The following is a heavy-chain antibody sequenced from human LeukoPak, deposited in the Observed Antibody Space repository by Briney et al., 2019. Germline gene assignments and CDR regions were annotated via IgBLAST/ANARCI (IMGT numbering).Heavy chain of an antibody. CDR2: IQYDGSNA. D-gene: IGHD5-18*01. V-gene: IGHV3-30*19. CDR1: RFTFSSYG. J-gene: IGHJ3*02. CDR3: ARRGYSFGSGVDAFDI. Sequence: GGSLRLSCAASRFTFSSYGMHWVRQAPGKGLEWVAYIQYDGSNAQYADSVKGRFSISRDSSKNILYLQMNSLRAEDTAVYYCARRGYSFGSGVDAFDIWGQGTMVTVSS.